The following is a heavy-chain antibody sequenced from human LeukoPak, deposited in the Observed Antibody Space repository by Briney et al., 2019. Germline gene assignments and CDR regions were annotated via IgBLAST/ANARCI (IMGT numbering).Heavy chain of an antibody. CDR2: IYYSGNT. Sequence: SEALSLTCTVSGGSITPYYWGWIRQPPGKGLEWIGYIYYSGNTNYNSSLKSRVTMSVDTSKNQFSLKLTSVTAADTAVYYCARYNGYAGDYFDYWGQGTLVSVSS. V-gene: IGHV4-59*08. CDR1: GGSITPYY. J-gene: IGHJ4*02. D-gene: IGHD5-12*01. CDR3: ARYNGYAGDYFDY.